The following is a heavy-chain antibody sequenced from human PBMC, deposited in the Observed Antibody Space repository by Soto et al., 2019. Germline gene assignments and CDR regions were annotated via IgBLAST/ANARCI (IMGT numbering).Heavy chain of an antibody. V-gene: IGHV4-59*12. Sequence: SETLSLTCTVSGGSISSYYWSWIRQPPGKGLEWTGYIYYSGSTNYNPSLKSRVTISVDTSKNQFSLKLSSVTAADTAVYYCARRSGLYPFDYWGQGTLVTVSS. D-gene: IGHD6-19*01. CDR2: IYYSGST. J-gene: IGHJ4*02. CDR1: GGSISSYY. CDR3: ARRSGLYPFDY.